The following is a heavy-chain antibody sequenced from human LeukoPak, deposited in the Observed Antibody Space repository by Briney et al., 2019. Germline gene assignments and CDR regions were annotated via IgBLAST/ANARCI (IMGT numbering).Heavy chain of an antibody. CDR2: IYYSGST. D-gene: IGHD2-15*01. J-gene: IGHJ4*02. V-gene: IGHV4-59*01. Sequence: PSETLSLTCTVPGGSISSYYWSWIRQPPGKGLEWIGYIYYSGSTNYNPSLKSRVTISVDTSKNQFSLKLSSVTAVDTAVYYCAREKSPDYCSGASCYFDYWGQGTLVTVSP. CDR3: AREKSPDYCSGASCYFDY. CDR1: GGSISSYY.